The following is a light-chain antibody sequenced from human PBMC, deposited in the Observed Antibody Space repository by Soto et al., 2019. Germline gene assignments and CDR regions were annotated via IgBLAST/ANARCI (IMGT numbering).Light chain of an antibody. J-gene: IGKJ3*01. CDR3: QQRSNWPST. CDR1: QSVSSY. CDR2: DAS. V-gene: IGKV3-11*01. Sequence: EIVLTQSPATLSLSPGERATLSCRASQSVSSYLAWYQQKPGQAPRLLIYDASSRATGIPARFSGSGSGTDFTLTISSLEAEDFAVYYFQQRSNWPSTFGPGTKVDIK.